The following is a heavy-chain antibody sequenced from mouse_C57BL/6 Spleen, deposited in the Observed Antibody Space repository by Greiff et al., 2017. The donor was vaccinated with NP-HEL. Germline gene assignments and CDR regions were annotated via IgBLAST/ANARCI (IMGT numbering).Heavy chain of an antibody. J-gene: IGHJ4*01. CDR1: GYTFTSYW. CDR3: ARLGTTVVDYYAMDY. D-gene: IGHD1-1*01. CDR2: IYPSDSET. V-gene: IGHV1-61*01. Sequence: QVQLQQSGAELVRPGSSVKLSCKASGYTFTSYWMDWVKQRPGQGLEWIGNIYPSDSETHYNQKFKDKATLTVDKSSSTAYMQLSSLTSEDSAVYYCARLGTTVVDYYAMDYWGQGTSVTVSS.